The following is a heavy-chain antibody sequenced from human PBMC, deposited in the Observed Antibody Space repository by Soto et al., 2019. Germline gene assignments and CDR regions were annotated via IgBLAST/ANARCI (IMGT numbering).Heavy chain of an antibody. V-gene: IGHV4-31*03. D-gene: IGHD2-2*02. CDR1: GGSISSGGYY. CDR2: IYYSGST. J-gene: IGHJ3*02. CDR3: ARQALGYCSSTSCYMSAFDI. Sequence: QVQLQESGPGLVKPSQTLSLTCTVSGGSISSGGYYWSWIRQHPGKGLEWIGYIYYSGSTYYNPSLKSRVTISVDTSKNQFSLKLSSVTAADTAVYYCARQALGYCSSTSCYMSAFDIWGQGTMVTVSS.